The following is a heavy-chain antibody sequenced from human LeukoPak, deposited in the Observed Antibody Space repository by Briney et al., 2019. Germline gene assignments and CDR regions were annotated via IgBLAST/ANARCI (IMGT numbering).Heavy chain of an antibody. CDR2: VNPNSGDT. CDR1: GYSFNIYE. Sequence: ASVKVSCKTSGYSFNIYEINWVRQATGQGLEWMGWVNPNSGDTDYAQKFQGRLTMTRNTSISTAYMELSGLRLEDTAVYYCSRGPRFDPWRQGTQVTVSS. J-gene: IGHJ5*02. CDR3: SRGPRFDP. V-gene: IGHV1-8*01.